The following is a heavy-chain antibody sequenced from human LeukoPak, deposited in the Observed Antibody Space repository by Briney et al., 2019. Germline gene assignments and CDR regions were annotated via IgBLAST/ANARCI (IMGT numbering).Heavy chain of an antibody. D-gene: IGHD3-3*01. CDR1: GGSISSYY. Sequence: SETLSLTCTVSGGSISSYYWSWIRQPPGKGLEWIGYIYYSGSTNYNPSLKSRVTMSVDTSKNLFSLKLSSVTAADTAVYYCARGNGLAIYYYYMDVWGKGTTVTVSS. J-gene: IGHJ6*03. V-gene: IGHV4-59*01. CDR2: IYYSGST. CDR3: ARGNGLAIYYYYMDV.